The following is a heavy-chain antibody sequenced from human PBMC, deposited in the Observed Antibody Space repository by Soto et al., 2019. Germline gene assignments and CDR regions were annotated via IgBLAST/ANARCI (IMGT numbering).Heavy chain of an antibody. CDR1: GGTFSSYA. CDR3: ARVPSPGIAARPALYYFDY. V-gene: IGHV1-69*06. D-gene: IGHD6-6*01. Sequence: QVQLVQSGAEVKKPGSSVKVSCKASGGTFSSYAISWVRQAPGQGLEWMGGIIPIFGTANYAQKFQGRVTMTADKATSTAYMELSSLRSEDTAVYYCARVPSPGIAARPALYYFDYWGQGTLVTVSS. J-gene: IGHJ4*02. CDR2: IIPIFGTA.